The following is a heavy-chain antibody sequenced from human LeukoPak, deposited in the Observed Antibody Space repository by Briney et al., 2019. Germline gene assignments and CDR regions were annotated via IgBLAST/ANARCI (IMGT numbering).Heavy chain of an antibody. CDR3: ARDPHSSSLRFLEWSTPFDY. CDR2: INPSGGST. CDR1: GYTFTSYY. J-gene: IGHJ4*02. V-gene: IGHV1-46*01. D-gene: IGHD3-3*01. Sequence: ASVKVSCKASGYTFTSYYMHWVRQAPGQGLEWRGIINPSGGSTSYAQEFQGRVTMTRDMSTSTVYMELSSLRSEDTAVYYCARDPHSSSLRFLEWSTPFDYWGQGTLVTVSS.